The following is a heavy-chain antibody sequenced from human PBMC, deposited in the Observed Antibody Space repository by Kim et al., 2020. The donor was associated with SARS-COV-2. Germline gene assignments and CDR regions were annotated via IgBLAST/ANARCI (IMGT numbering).Heavy chain of an antibody. CDR3: ARVLGRYNYGMDV. J-gene: IGHJ6*02. CDR1: GFTFSGYW. D-gene: IGHD3-16*01. Sequence: GGSLRLSCVASGFTFSGYWMNWVRQAPGKGLAWVATIKSDGTDKYYVDSVKGRFTISRDNAKNSLYLQMDSLRAEDTAVFYCARVLGRYNYGMDVWGQGTTVTVSS. CDR2: IKSDGTDK. V-gene: IGHV3-7*01.